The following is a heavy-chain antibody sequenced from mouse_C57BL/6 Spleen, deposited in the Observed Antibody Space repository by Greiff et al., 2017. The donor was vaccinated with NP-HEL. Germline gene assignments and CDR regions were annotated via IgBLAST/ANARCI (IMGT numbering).Heavy chain of an antibody. D-gene: IGHD2-3*01. V-gene: IGHV10-1*01. CDR2: IRSKSNNYAT. J-gene: IGHJ4*01. CDR3: VRRGYDGYPLYAMDY. CDR1: GFSFNTYA. Sequence: EVQLVESGGGLVQPKGSLKLSCAASGFSFNTYAMNWVRQAPGKGLEWVARIRSKSNNYATYYADSVKDRFTISRDDSESMLYLQMNNLKTEDTAMYYCVRRGYDGYPLYAMDYWGQGTSVTVSS.